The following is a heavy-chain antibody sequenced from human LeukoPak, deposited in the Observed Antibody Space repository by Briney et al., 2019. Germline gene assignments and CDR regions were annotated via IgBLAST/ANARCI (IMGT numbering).Heavy chain of an antibody. J-gene: IGHJ3*02. CDR3: ARDKGDIVATISFAFDI. D-gene: IGHD5-12*01. CDR1: GFTFSSYG. V-gene: IGHV3-33*01. Sequence: GGSLRLSCAASGFTFSSYGMHWVRQAPGKGLEWVAVIWYDGSNKYYADSVKGRFTISRDNSKNTLYLQMNSLRAEDTAVYYCARDKGDIVATISFAFDIWGQGTMVTVSS. CDR2: IWYDGSNK.